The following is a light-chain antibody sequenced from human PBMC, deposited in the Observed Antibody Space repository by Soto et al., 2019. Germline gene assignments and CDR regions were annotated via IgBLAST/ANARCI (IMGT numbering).Light chain of an antibody. Sequence: QSVLTQPPSVSRAPGQRVTISCTGSSSNIGAGYDVHWYQQLPGTAPKLLIYGNSNRPSGVPDRFSGSKSGTSASLAITGLQAEDEADYYCQSYDSSLSGSYVFATGTKVTVL. J-gene: IGLJ1*01. V-gene: IGLV1-40*01. CDR3: QSYDSSLSGSYV. CDR1: SSNIGAGYD. CDR2: GNS.